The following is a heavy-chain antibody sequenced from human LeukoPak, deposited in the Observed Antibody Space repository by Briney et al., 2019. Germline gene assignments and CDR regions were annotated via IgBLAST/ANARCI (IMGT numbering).Heavy chain of an antibody. CDR3: AREGGDSSGLDAFDI. D-gene: IGHD6-19*01. CDR2: IYTSGST. Sequence: SETLSLTCTVSGGSISSYYWSWIRQPAGKGLEWIGRIYTSGSTNYNPSLKSRVTMSVATSKNQFSLKLSSVTAADTAVYYCAREGGDSSGLDAFDIWGQGTMVTVSS. CDR1: GGSISSYY. J-gene: IGHJ3*02. V-gene: IGHV4-4*07.